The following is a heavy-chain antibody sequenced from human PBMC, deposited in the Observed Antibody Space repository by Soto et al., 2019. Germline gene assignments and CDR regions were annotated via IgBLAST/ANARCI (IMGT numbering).Heavy chain of an antibody. V-gene: IGHV2-5*01. Sequence: QITLKESGPTLVKVTQTVTLTCTFSGFSLSSTGVGVGWIRQPPGKALEGLALINWNDDKRYNPSLKSRLTITKDTSKNQVVLTLTNMDPVDTATYYCARSDHNSVFFYYDYWGQGTLVTVSS. J-gene: IGHJ4*02. CDR2: INWNDDK. CDR3: ARSDHNSVFFYYDY. D-gene: IGHD3-22*01. CDR1: GFSLSSTGVG.